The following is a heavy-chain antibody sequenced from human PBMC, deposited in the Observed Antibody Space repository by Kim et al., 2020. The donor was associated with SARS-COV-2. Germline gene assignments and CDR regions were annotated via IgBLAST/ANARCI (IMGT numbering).Heavy chain of an antibody. CDR3: ARRNTAYGMDI. CDR2: INGGNGNT. J-gene: IGHJ6*02. Sequence: ASVKVSCKASGYTFTGYIMHWVRQAPGQSLEWMGRINGGNGNTIYSQKFQGRVTITRDTSASTAYMELSSLRSEDTAVYYCARRNTAYGMDIWGQGTTVTVSS. CDR1: GYTFTGYI. V-gene: IGHV1-3*01. D-gene: IGHD2-21*02.